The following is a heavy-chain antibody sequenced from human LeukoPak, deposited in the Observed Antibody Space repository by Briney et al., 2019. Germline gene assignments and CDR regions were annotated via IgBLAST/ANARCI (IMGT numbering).Heavy chain of an antibody. D-gene: IGHD1-7*01. V-gene: IGHV1-18*01. J-gene: IGHJ6*02. Sequence: ASVKVSCKASGYTFTSYGISWVRQAPGQGLEXXXXXXXYNGNTNYAQKLQGRVTMTTDTSTSTAYMELRSLRSDDTAVYYCARGAGTFSTEGYYYYYYGMDVWGQGTTVTVSS. CDR1: GYTFTSYG. CDR3: ARGAGTFSTEGYYYYYYGMDV. CDR2: XXXYNGNT.